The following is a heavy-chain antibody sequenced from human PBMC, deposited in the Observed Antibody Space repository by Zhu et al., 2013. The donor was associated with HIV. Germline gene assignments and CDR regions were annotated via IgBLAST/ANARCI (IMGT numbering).Heavy chain of an antibody. CDR2: IYHSGSP. Sequence: VQLLESGPGLVKPSETLSLTCTVSGGSISSSSWWSWVRQPPGKGLEWIGEIYHSGSPNYNPSLKSRVTISVDTSKNQFSLKLSSVTAADTAVYYCARRIVVVPAAISYMDVWGKGTTVTVSS. D-gene: IGHD2-2*01. CDR3: ARRIVVVPAAISYMDV. CDR1: GGSISSSSW. V-gene: IGHV4-4*02. J-gene: IGHJ6*03.